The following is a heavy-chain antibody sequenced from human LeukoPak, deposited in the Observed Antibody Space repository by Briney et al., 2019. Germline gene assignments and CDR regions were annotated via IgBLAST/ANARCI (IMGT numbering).Heavy chain of an antibody. J-gene: IGHJ4*02. CDR1: GFTFSSYA. CDR2: ISGSGGST. D-gene: IGHD3-22*01. CDR3: ARAHQYYYDSSGYYYY. Sequence: GGSLRLSCAASGFTFSSYAMSWVRQAPGKGLEWVSAISGSGGSTYYADSVKGRFTISRDNSKNTLYLQMNSLRAEDTAVYYCARAHQYYYDSSGYYYYWGQGTLVTVSS. V-gene: IGHV3-23*01.